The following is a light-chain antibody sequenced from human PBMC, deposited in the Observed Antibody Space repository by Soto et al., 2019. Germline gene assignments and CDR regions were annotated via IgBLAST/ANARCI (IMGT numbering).Light chain of an antibody. CDR1: QSISSW. Sequence: DIQMTQSPSTLSASVGDRVTIICRASQSISSWLAWYQQKGGKAPKLLISKASNLDSGVPSRFSGRGSGTEFNLTISSXQPEDFATYHCQQYNSFIWTFGQGTKVDIK. J-gene: IGKJ1*01. V-gene: IGKV1-5*03. CDR2: KAS. CDR3: QQYNSFIWT.